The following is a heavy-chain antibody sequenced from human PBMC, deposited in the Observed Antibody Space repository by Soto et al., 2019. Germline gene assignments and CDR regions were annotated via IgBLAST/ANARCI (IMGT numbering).Heavy chain of an antibody. V-gene: IGHV3-23*01. Sequence: GGSLRLSCTASGFTFSSYHMNWVRQAPGKGLESVCSISDDGDSTYYTDSVKGRFTIFRDNSKNTLNLQMNSLRAEDTAVYYCAKSSGSYYYWGQGTLVTVSS. J-gene: IGHJ4*02. CDR2: ISDDGDST. CDR3: AKSSGSYYY. CDR1: GFTFSSYH. D-gene: IGHD3-10*01.